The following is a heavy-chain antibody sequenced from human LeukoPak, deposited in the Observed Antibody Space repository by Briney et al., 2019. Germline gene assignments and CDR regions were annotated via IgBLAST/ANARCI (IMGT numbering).Heavy chain of an antibody. CDR2: HSHSGSA. V-gene: IGHV4-39*07. D-gene: IGHD6-13*01. Sequence: PSETLSLTCTVSGASINSDTYYWGWIRQPPGKGLEWIGTHSHSGSAYYNPSLRSRITMSLDTSENQLSLKLYSVTAADTAVYYCARERRIAAAGTGGWFDPWGQGTLVTVSS. CDR1: GASINSDTYY. J-gene: IGHJ5*02. CDR3: ARERRIAAAGTGGWFDP.